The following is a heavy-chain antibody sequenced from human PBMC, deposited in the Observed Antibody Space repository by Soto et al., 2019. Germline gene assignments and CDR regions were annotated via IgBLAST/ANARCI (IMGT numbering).Heavy chain of an antibody. J-gene: IGHJ4*02. Sequence: NPSETLSLTCTVSGGSISSSSYYWGWIRQPPGKGLEWIGSIYYSGSTYYNPSLKSRVTISVDTSKNQFSLKLSSVTAADTAVYYCARQGGELLGYWGQGTLVTVSS. CDR2: IYYSGST. CDR3: ARQGGELLGY. V-gene: IGHV4-39*01. CDR1: GGSISSSSYY. D-gene: IGHD1-26*01.